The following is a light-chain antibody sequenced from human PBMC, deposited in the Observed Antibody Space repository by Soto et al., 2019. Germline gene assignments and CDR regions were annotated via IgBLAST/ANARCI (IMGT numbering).Light chain of an antibody. Sequence: SYELAQPPSVSVAPGQTARITCGGNNIGSKSVHWYQQKPGQAPVLVVYDDSDRPSGTPERFSGSNSGNTATLTISRVEAGDEADYHCQVWDSSSAFPLYVFGTGTKVTVL. CDR3: QVWDSSSAFPLYV. CDR1: NIGSKS. CDR2: DDS. J-gene: IGLJ1*01. V-gene: IGLV3-21*02.